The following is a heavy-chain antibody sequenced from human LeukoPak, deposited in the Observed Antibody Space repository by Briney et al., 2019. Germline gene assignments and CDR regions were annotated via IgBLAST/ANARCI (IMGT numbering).Heavy chain of an antibody. CDR1: GGSFSGYY. Sequence: SETLSLTCAVYGGSFSGYYWSWIRQPPGKGLEWIGEINHSGSTNYNPSLKSRVTISVDTSENQFSLKLSSVTAADTAVYYCGGHLRWFDYWGQGTLVTVSS. J-gene: IGHJ4*02. CDR3: GGHLRWFDY. CDR2: INHSGST. D-gene: IGHD4-23*01. V-gene: IGHV4-34*01.